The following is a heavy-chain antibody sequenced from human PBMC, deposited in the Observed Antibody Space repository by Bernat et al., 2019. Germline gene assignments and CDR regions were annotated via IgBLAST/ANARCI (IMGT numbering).Heavy chain of an antibody. V-gene: IGHV4-39*01. D-gene: IGHD3-3*01. J-gene: IGHJ2*01. Sequence: QLQLQESGPGLVKPSETLSLTCTVSGGSISSSSYYWGWIRQPPGKGLEWIGSIYYSGSTYYNPSLKSRVTISVDTSKNQFSLKLSSVTAADTAVYYCARHNARVGDFWSGYGYFDLWGRGTLVTVSS. CDR1: GGSISSSSYY. CDR2: IYYSGST. CDR3: ARHNARVGDFWSGYGYFDL.